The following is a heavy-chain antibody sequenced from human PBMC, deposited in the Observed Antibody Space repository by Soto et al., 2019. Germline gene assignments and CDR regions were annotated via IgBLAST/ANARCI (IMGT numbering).Heavy chain of an antibody. Sequence: HPGGSLRLSCAASGFTFSSYAMSWVRQAPGKGLEWVSAISGSGGSTYYADSVKGRFTISRDNSKNTLYLQMNSLRAEDTAVYYCAKVGGQFRPIYYYYGMDVWGQGTTVTVSS. CDR1: GFTFSSYA. CDR3: AKVGGQFRPIYYYYGMDV. D-gene: IGHD2-21*01. CDR2: ISGSGGST. J-gene: IGHJ6*02. V-gene: IGHV3-23*01.